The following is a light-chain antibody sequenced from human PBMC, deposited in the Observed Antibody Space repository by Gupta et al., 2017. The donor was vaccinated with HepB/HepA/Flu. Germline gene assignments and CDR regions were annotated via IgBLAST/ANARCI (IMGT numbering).Light chain of an antibody. V-gene: IGKV3-15*01. CDR3: QQYSNWPLT. CDR1: QSVSSS. J-gene: IGKJ2*01. CDR2: GAS. Sequence: EIVMTQSPATLSVSLGERATLSCRASQSVSSSLAWYQQKPGQAPRLLIYGASTRAAGIPARFSGSGSGTEFTLSISSLQSEDFAVYYCQQYSNWPLTFGQGTKLEIK.